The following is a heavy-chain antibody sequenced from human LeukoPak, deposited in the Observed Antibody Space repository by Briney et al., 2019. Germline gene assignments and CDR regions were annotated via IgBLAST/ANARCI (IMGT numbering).Heavy chain of an antibody. V-gene: IGHV3-43*02. CDR3: AKDPRYCGGDCHDSPYYFDY. CDR1: GFSFDDYA. J-gene: IGHJ4*02. D-gene: IGHD2-21*02. CDR2: VSGDGGST. Sequence: GGSLRLSCAASGFSFDDYAMHWVRQVPGKGLQWVSLVSGDGGSTYYADSVKGRFTISRDNSRNSLYLEMNSLRTEDSALYYCAKDPRYCGGDCHDSPYYFDYWGRGTLVTVSS.